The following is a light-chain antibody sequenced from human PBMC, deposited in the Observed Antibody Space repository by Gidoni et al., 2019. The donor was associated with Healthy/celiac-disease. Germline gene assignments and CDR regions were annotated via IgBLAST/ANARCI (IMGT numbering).Light chain of an antibody. CDR3: QQYYSTPLT. V-gene: IGKV4-1*01. Sequence: DIVMTQSPDSLAVSLGERATINCKSSQSVLYSSNNKNYLAWYQQKPGQPPKLLIYWASTREPGVPDRFSGSGSGTDFTLTISSLQAEDGAVYYCQQYYSTPLTFGGGTKVEIK. CDR2: WAS. J-gene: IGKJ4*01. CDR1: QSVLYSSNNKNY.